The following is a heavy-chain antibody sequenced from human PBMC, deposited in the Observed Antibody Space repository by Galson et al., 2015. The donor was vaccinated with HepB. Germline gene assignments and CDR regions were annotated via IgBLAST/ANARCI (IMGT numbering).Heavy chain of an antibody. Sequence: SLRLSCAASGFTFSSYGMHWVRQAPGKGLEWVAVISYDGSNKYYADSVKGRFTISRDNSKNTLYLQMNSLRAEDTAVYYCAVPGIAAAGGNDAFDIWGQGTMVTVSS. D-gene: IGHD6-13*01. V-gene: IGHV3-30*03. J-gene: IGHJ3*02. CDR1: GFTFSSYG. CDR3: AVPGIAAAGGNDAFDI. CDR2: ISYDGSNK.